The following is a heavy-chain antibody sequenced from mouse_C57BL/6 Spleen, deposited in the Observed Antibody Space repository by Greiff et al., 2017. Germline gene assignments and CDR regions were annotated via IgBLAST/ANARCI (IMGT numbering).Heavy chain of an antibody. Sequence: VQLQQPGAELVRPGSSVKLSCKASGYTFTSYWMHWVKQRPIQGLEWIGNIDPSDSETHYNQKFKDKATLTVDKSSSTAYMQLSSLTSEDSAVYYCARRYYDYDVGYFDYWGQGTTLTVSS. D-gene: IGHD2-4*01. V-gene: IGHV1-52*01. CDR2: IDPSDSET. CDR3: ARRYYDYDVGYFDY. CDR1: GYTFTSYW. J-gene: IGHJ2*01.